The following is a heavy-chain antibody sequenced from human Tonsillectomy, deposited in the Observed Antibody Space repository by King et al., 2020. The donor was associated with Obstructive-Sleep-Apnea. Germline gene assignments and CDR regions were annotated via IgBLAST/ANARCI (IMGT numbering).Heavy chain of an antibody. V-gene: IGHV3-66*01. CDR1: EFSVRDNY. Sequence: VQLVESGGGLVQPGGSLRLSCAASEFSVRDNYMSWVRQAPGKGLEWVSVIYSGGTTYYTDSVKGRFSISRDNSKNMLYLQMDSLRAEDTGVYYCARAYSRNYFYYGMDVWGQGATVTVSS. CDR2: IYSGGTT. J-gene: IGHJ6*02. CDR3: ARAYSRNYFYYGMDV. D-gene: IGHD1-26*01.